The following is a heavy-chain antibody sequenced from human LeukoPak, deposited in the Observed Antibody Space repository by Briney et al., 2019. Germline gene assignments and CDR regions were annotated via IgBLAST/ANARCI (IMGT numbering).Heavy chain of an antibody. V-gene: IGHV3-30*02. J-gene: IGHJ3*02. CDR3: ARGPYYDILTGWRKTYNAFDI. CDR1: GFTFSSSG. CDR2: IRYDGNNK. D-gene: IGHD3-9*01. Sequence: GGSLRLSCAASGFTFSSSGMHWVRQAPGKGLEWVAFIRYDGNNKYYADSVKGRFTISRDNSKNTLYFQMNSLRAEDTAVYYCARGPYYDILTGWRKTYNAFDIWGQGTMVTVSS.